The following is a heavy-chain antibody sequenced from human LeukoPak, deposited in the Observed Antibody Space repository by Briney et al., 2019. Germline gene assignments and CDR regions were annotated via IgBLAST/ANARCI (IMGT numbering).Heavy chain of an antibody. V-gene: IGHV4-61*02. D-gene: IGHD4-17*01. Sequence: SETLSLTCTVSGGSFTSDNYYWRWIRQPAGKGLEWIGRIYASGNTNYNPYLKSRITISVDTSKNQFSLKLTSVTAADTAVYYCARDQGYGDYIYDSWGQGTLVTVSS. CDR1: GGSFTSDNYY. CDR2: IYASGNT. J-gene: IGHJ5*02. CDR3: ARDQGYGDYIYDS.